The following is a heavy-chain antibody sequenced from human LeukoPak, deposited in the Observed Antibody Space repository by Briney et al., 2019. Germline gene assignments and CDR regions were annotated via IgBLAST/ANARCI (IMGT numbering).Heavy chain of an antibody. CDR3: ARDRRRSSLSLDT. CDR1: GLTFDIYW. J-gene: IGHJ5*02. D-gene: IGHD2-2*01. V-gene: IGHV3-7*05. Sequence: GGSLRLSCAASGLTFDIYWMSWVRQAPGKGLEWVANIKQDGTEKYYVDSVKGRFTISRDNGKNSVYLQMSSLRPEDTAVYYCARDRRRSSLSLDTWGQGTLVTVSS. CDR2: IKQDGTEK.